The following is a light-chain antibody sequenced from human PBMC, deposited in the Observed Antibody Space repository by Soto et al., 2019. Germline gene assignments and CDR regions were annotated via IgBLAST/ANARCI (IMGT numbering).Light chain of an antibody. CDR2: EAS. CDR1: QSIGRW. CDR3: QQYNNYWT. Sequence: DIQMTQSPSILSASVGDRVTITCRASQSIGRWLAWFQQKPGKAPKALIYEASSLESGVPSRFSGSGSGTEFPLTISSLQPDDFATYYCQQYNNYWTFGQGTKVEVK. J-gene: IGKJ1*01. V-gene: IGKV1-5*01.